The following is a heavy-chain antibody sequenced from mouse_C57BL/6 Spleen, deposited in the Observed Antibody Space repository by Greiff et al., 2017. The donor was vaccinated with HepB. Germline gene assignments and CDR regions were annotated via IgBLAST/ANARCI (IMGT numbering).Heavy chain of an antibody. CDR2: IYPGSGNT. D-gene: IGHD2-4*01. CDR3: ARWIYDYDFDY. J-gene: IGHJ2*01. V-gene: IGHV1-66*01. CDR1: GYSFTSYY. Sequence: QVQLKQSGPELVKPGASVKISCKASGYSFTSYYIHWVKQRPGQGLEWIGWIYPGSGNTKYNEKFKGKATLTADTSSSTAYMQLSSLTSEDSAVYYCARWIYDYDFDYWGQGTTLTVSS.